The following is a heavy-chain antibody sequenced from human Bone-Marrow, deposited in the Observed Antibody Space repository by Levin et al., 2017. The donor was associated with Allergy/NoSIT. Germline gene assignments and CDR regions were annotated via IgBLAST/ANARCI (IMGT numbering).Heavy chain of an antibody. J-gene: IGHJ4*02. CDR3: ARTTTGAFDY. Sequence: ASVKVSCAVSGFSFSNYWMSWVRQAPGKGLEWVANIKQDGSESYYVDSVKGRFTISRDNAKNSLYLQMNSLRAEDTAIYYCARTTTGAFDYWGQGTVVTVYS. CDR1: GFSFSNYW. CDR2: IKQDGSES. V-gene: IGHV3-7*04. D-gene: IGHD4-17*01.